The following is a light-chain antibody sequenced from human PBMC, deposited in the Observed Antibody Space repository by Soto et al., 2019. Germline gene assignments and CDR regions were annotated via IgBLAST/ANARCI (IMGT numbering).Light chain of an antibody. CDR3: QQYNSYSRGT. Sequence: DLQMTQSPSTLSASVGARITITCRASQSISSWLAWYQRKPGKAPKLLIYDASVLESGVPSRFSGSGSWTEFTLTISSLQPDDFATYYCQQYNSYSRGTFGQGTKLEIK. J-gene: IGKJ2*01. CDR2: DAS. V-gene: IGKV1-5*01. CDR1: QSISSW.